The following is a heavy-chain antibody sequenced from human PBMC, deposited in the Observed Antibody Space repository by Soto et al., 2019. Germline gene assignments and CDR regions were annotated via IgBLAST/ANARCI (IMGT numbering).Heavy chain of an antibody. CDR2: ISSGGTYL. Sequence: GGSLRLSCAGSVFTGRTPTLVWVRQAPGKGLEWVSSISSGGTYLEYAHSVKGRFAISRDDAKDSVFLQMNSLKTDDTAVYYCVKGGEDITSPYGMDVWGQGTTVTVSS. J-gene: IGHJ6*02. D-gene: IGHD3-16*01. V-gene: IGHV3-21*06. CDR3: VKGGEDITSPYGMDV. CDR1: VFTGRTPT.